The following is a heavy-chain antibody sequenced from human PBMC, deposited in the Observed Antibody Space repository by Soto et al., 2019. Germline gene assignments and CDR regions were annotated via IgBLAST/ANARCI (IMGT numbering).Heavy chain of an antibody. CDR3: ARRYGSAIDY. J-gene: IGHJ4*02. V-gene: IGHV4-59*08. D-gene: IGHD1-26*01. CDR2: IYYSGST. CDR1: GGTISSWC. Sequence: SETLSLTCTVSGGTISSWCWSWIRQPPGKGLEWIGYIYYSGSTNCNPSLKSRVTISVDTSENQFSLKLSSVTAADTAVYYCARRYGSAIDYWGQGTLVTVSS.